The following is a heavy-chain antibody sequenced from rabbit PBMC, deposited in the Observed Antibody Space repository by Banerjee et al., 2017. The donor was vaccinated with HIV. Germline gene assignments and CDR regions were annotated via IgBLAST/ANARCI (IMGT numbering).Heavy chain of an antibody. CDR2: IDPVFGST. CDR1: GFDFSSYG. J-gene: IGHJ6*01. Sequence: QEQLVESGGGLVQPGGSLKLSCKASGFDFSSYGVSWVRQAPGKGLEWIGYIDPVFGSTYYASCVNGRFTISSHNAQNTLYLQLNSLTGADTATYFCVRVAYGSSSGYYISLYGMDLWGPGTLVTVS. V-gene: IGHV1S47*01. CDR3: VRVAYGSSSGYYISLYGMDL. D-gene: IGHD1-1*01.